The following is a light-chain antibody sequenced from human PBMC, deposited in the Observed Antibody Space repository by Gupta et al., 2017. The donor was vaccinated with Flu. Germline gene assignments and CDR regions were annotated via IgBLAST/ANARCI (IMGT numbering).Light chain of an antibody. V-gene: IGKV4-1*01. Sequence: DIVLPQSPASLAVSLGERATINCKSSQSVLYSSNNKNYLAWYQQKPGQPPKLLIYWASTRESGVPDRFSGSESGTDFTLTISSLQAEDVAVYYCQQDHSTPRTFGQGTKVEIK. CDR1: QSVLYSSNNKNY. CDR2: WAS. CDR3: QQDHSTPRT. J-gene: IGKJ1*01.